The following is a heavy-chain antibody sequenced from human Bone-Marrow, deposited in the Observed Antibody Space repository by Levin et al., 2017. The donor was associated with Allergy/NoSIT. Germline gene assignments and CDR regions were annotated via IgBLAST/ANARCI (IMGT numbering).Heavy chain of an antibody. Sequence: SCAASGFTFSSYWMSWVRQAPGKGLEWVANIKQDGSEKYYVDSVKGRFTISRDNAKNSLYLQMNSLRAEDTAVYYCARERGSYYVVGWFDPWGQGTLVTVSS. CDR2: IKQDGSEK. D-gene: IGHD1-26*01. CDR3: ARERGSYYVVGWFDP. J-gene: IGHJ5*02. CDR1: GFTFSSYW. V-gene: IGHV3-7*01.